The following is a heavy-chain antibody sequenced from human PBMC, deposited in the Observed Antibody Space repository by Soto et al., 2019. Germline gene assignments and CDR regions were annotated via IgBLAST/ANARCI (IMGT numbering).Heavy chain of an antibody. J-gene: IGHJ3*02. CDR3: AKSEGYSFDI. D-gene: IGHD1-1*01. CDR1: GFSFSSHW. Sequence: EVQLVESGGGLVQPGGSLRLSCAASGFSFSSHWMSWVRQAPGRGLEWVANIRQDGGEEHYLDSVKGRFTLSRDNAKNSLYLQMNGLRVDYTAVYYCAKSEGYSFDIRGQGTMVTVSS. V-gene: IGHV3-7*01. CDR2: IRQDGGEE.